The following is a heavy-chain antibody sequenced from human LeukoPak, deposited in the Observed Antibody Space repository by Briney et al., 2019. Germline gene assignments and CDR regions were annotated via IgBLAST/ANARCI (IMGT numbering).Heavy chain of an antibody. CDR3: ARGDVDIVATGACSGDRCYPFDY. D-gene: IGHD5-12*01. Sequence: PGGSLRLSCAASGFTFSSYWMSWVRQAPGKGLEWVANIKQDGSEKYYVDSVKGRFTISRDNAKNSLYLQMNSLRAEDTAVYYCARGDVDIVATGACSGDRCYPFDYWGQGTLVTVSS. CDR1: GFTFSSYW. CDR2: IKQDGSEK. J-gene: IGHJ4*02. V-gene: IGHV3-7*01.